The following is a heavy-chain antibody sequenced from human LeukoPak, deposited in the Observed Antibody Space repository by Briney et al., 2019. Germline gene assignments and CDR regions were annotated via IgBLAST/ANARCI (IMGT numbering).Heavy chain of an antibody. J-gene: IGHJ5*02. CDR3: ARTAYGGIPNWFDP. CDR2: IYYSGST. V-gene: IGHV4-59*01. Sequence: SETLSLTCTVSGGSISSYYWSWIRQPPGKGLEWIGYIYYSGSTNYNPSLKSRVTISVDTSKNQFSLKLSSVTAADTAVYYCARTAYGGIPNWFDPWGQGTLVTVSS. D-gene: IGHD4-23*01. CDR1: GGSISSYY.